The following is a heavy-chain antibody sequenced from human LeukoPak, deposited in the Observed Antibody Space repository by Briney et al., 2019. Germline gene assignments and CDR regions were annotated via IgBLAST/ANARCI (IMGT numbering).Heavy chain of an antibody. D-gene: IGHD6-19*01. V-gene: IGHV1-24*01. J-gene: IGHJ4*02. CDR2: FDPEDGET. CDR1: GYTLTELS. CDR3: ARTRAVASRSYYFDY. Sequence: ASVKVSCKVSGYTLTELSMHWVRQAPGKGLEWMGGFDPEDGETIYAQKFQGRVTMTRNTSISTAYMELSSLRSEDTAVYYCARTRAVASRSYYFDYWGQGTLVTVSS.